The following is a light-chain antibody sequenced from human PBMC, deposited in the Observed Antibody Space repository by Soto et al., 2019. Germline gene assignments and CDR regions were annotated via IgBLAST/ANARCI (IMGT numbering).Light chain of an antibody. CDR1: QSVSSSY. J-gene: IGKJ1*01. CDR3: QQYGSAPAT. CDR2: GAS. Sequence: EIVLTQSPGTLSLSPGERATLSCRASQSVSSSYLAWYQQKPGQAPRVLIYGASSRATGIPARFSGSGSGTDITLTISRLAPEDFAVYYCQQYGSAPATVGQGTKVEIK. V-gene: IGKV3-20*01.